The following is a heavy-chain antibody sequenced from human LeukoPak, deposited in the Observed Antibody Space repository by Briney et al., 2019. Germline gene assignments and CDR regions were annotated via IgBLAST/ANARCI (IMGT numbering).Heavy chain of an antibody. CDR1: GGSISSYN. CDR3: ARVVGYDFWSGLNYGMDV. D-gene: IGHD3-3*01. V-gene: IGHV4-59*01. CDR2: IYYSGST. Sequence: TETLSLTCTVSGGSISSYNWSCIRQPPGEGLEWSGCIYYSGSTNYNPSLKSRVTISVDTSKNHSSLKLSSVTAADTAVYYCARVVGYDFWSGLNYGMDVWGQGTTVTVSS. J-gene: IGHJ6*02.